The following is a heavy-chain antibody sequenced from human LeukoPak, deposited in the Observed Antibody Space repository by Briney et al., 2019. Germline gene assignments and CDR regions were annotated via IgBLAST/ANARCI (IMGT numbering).Heavy chain of an antibody. CDR3: ARDPGLLSSQDYMDV. Sequence: GASVKVSCKASGYTFTSYYMHWVRQAPGQGLEWMGIINPSGGSTSYAQRFQGRVTMTRDMSTSTVYMELSSLRSEDTAVYYCARDPGLLSSQDYMDVWGKGTTVTISS. CDR1: GYTFTSYY. V-gene: IGHV1-46*01. CDR2: INPSGGST. D-gene: IGHD2/OR15-2a*01. J-gene: IGHJ6*03.